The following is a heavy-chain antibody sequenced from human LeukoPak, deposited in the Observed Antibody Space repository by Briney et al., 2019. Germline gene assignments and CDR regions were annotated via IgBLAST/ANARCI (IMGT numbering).Heavy chain of an antibody. Sequence: GGSLRLSCAASGFTFSSYGMSWARQAPGKGLEWVSAISGSGGSTYYADSVKGRFTISRDNSKNTLYLQMNSLRAEDTAVYYCAKSLRFLEWLFPDFDYWGQGTLVTVSS. D-gene: IGHD3-3*01. J-gene: IGHJ4*02. CDR2: ISGSGGST. CDR1: GFTFSSYG. V-gene: IGHV3-23*01. CDR3: AKSLRFLEWLFPDFDY.